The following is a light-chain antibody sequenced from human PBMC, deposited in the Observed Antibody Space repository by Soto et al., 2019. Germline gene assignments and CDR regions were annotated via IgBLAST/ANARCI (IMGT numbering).Light chain of an antibody. CDR2: DVN. J-gene: IGLJ1*01. V-gene: IGLV2-14*03. CDR3: TSCTNSCTYI. CDR1: SSDVGSYNF. Sequence: QSALTQPASVSGSPGQSITISCTGTSSDVGSYNFVSWYQQHPGKVPKLIIFDVNNRPSGISNRCSGSKSDNTASLTISGVQAEDDDDYYCTSCTNSCTYILGTRTKLTVL.